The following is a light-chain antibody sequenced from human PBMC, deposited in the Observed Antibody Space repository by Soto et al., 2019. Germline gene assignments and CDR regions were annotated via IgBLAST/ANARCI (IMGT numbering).Light chain of an antibody. CDR2: DAS. CDR3: QQRSNWLT. Sequence: EIVLTQSPATLSLSPGERATLSCRASQSVSIYLAWYQQKPGQAPRLLIFDASNRATGIPDRFSGSGSGTDFTLTISSLEPEDVAVYYCQQRSNWLTFGGGTKVEIK. CDR1: QSVSIY. V-gene: IGKV3-11*01. J-gene: IGKJ4*01.